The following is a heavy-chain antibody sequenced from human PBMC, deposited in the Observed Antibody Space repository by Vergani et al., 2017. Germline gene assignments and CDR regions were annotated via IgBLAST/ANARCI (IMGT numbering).Heavy chain of an antibody. Sequence: QVQLVQSGSELKKPGASVKVSCKASGYTFSTYGMNWVLQAPGQGLEWMGWINANTGNPTYAQGFGGRFVFSLDTSVSTAYLQISSLKTEDTAVYYCARVERGYYYYYGMDVWGQGTTVTVSS. CDR2: INANTGNP. CDR3: ARVERGYYYYYGMDV. V-gene: IGHV7-4-1*02. CDR1: GYTFSTYG. J-gene: IGHJ6*02.